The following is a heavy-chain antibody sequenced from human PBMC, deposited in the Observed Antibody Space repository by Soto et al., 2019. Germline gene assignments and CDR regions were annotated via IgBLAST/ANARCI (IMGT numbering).Heavy chain of an antibody. J-gene: IGHJ4*02. D-gene: IGHD3-10*01. CDR2: INHSGST. CDR3: ARGDPYGLGSYRY. Sequence: QVQLQQWGAGLLKPSETLSLTCAVYGGSFSGYYWSWIRQPPGKGLEWIGEINHSGSTNYNPSLKSRVTISVETSKHQFSPKLSSVTAADTAVYYCARGDPYGLGSYRYWGQGTLVTVSS. CDR1: GGSFSGYY. V-gene: IGHV4-34*01.